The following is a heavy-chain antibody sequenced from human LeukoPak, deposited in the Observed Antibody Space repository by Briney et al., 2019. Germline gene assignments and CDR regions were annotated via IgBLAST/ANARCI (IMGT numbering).Heavy chain of an antibody. Sequence: SETLSLTCTVSGGSISSYYWSWIRQPPGKGLEWIGYIYYSGSTNYNPSLKSRVTISVDTSKNQFSLKLSSVTAADTAVYYCASSMYYDSSGYYSGYYYYYYGMDVLGQGTTVTVSS. V-gene: IGHV4-59*01. CDR2: IYYSGST. J-gene: IGHJ6*02. CDR3: ASSMYYDSSGYYSGYYYYYYGMDV. D-gene: IGHD3-22*01. CDR1: GGSISSYY.